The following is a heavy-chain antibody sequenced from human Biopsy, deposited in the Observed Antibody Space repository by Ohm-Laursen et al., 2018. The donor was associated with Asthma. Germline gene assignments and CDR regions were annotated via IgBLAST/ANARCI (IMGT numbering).Heavy chain of an antibody. D-gene: IGHD2-2*01. CDR1: GGTFSTYV. Sequence: ASSVKVSCKALGGTFSTYVIGWVRQAPVQGLEWMGGINSVFGTTTYPQKFQDRVTITADDSTSTVYMELSSLRSEDAAVYYCARKAGSCISRTCYSLDFWGQGTLVTVSS. CDR3: ARKAGSCISRTCYSLDF. J-gene: IGHJ4*02. CDR2: INSVFGTT. V-gene: IGHV1-69*01.